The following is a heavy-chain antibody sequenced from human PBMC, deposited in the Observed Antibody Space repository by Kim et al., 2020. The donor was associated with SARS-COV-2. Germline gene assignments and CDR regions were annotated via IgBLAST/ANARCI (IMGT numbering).Heavy chain of an antibody. CDR2: IYYSGST. CDR1: GGSISSGDYY. V-gene: IGHV4-30-4*01. Sequence: SETLSLTCTVSGGSISSGDYYWSWIRQPPGKGLEWIGYIYYSGSTYYNPSLKSRVTISVDTSKNQFSLKLSSVTAADTAVYYCARDAQEDAFDIWGQGTMVTVSS. CDR3: ARDAQEDAFDI. J-gene: IGHJ3*02.